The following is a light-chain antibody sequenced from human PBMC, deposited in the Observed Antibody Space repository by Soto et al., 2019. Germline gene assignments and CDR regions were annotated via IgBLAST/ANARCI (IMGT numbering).Light chain of an antibody. J-gene: IGLJ2*01. CDR3: QAWDSSTAV. CDR2: QDS. Sequence: SYELAPPPSVSVSRGQTASITCSGDKLGDKYACWYQQKPGQSPVLVIYQDSKRPSGIPERFSGSNSGNTATLTISGTQAMDEADYYCQAWDSSTAVFGGGTKLTVL. V-gene: IGLV3-1*01. CDR1: KLGDKY.